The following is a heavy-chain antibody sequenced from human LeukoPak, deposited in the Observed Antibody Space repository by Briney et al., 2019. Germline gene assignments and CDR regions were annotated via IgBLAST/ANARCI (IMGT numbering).Heavy chain of an antibody. CDR2: IYSGGST. J-gene: IGHJ5*02. V-gene: IGHV3-53*01. CDR3: ARGEYSSSSVWFDP. Sequence: PGGSLRLSCAASGFTVSSNYMSWVRQAPGKGLEWVSVIYSGGSTYYADSVKGRFTISRDNSKNTLYLQMNSLRAEDTAVYYCARGEYSSSSVWFDPWGQGTLVTVSS. D-gene: IGHD6-6*01. CDR1: GFTVSSNY.